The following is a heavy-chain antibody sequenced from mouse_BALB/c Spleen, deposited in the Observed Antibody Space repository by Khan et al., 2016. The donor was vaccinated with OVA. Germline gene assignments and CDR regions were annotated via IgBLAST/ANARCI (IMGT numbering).Heavy chain of an antibody. Sequence: VQLQQSGAELVRPGALVKLSCKASGFNIKDYYMHWVKQRPEQGLEWIGWSDPEGDKPIYDPKFQGKASITTDTSSNTAYLQLSSLTSEDSAVYYWARSGYFAWFGYWGQGTLVTVSA. CDR2: SDPEGDKP. CDR1: GFNIKDYY. CDR3: ARSGYFAWFGY. V-gene: IGHV14-1*02. J-gene: IGHJ3*01.